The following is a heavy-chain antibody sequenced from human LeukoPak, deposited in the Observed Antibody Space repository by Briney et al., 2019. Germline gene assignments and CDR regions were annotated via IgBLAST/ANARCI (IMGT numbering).Heavy chain of an antibody. CDR2: IATSSRTI. D-gene: IGHD4-23*01. CDR3: ARHDYGGNSGDY. CDR1: GFAFSSSG. J-gene: IGHJ4*02. V-gene: IGHV3-48*02. Sequence: GGSLRLSCAASGFAFSSSGMNWVRQAPGQGLELVSYIATSSRTIYYADSVKGRFTISRDNAKNSLYLQMNSLRDEDTAVYYCARHDYGGNSGDYWGQGTLVTISS.